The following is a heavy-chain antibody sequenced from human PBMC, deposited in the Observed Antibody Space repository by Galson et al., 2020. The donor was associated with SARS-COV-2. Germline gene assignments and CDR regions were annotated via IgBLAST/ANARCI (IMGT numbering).Heavy chain of an antibody. D-gene: IGHD1-26*01. J-gene: IGHJ6*03. V-gene: IGHV3-21*01. CDR2: ISSSSSYI. Sequence: GESLKISCAASGFTFSSYSMNWVRQAPGKGLEWVSSISSSSSYIYYADSVKGRFTISRDNAKNSLYLQMNSLRAEDTAVYYCARGDSGYEYYYMDVWGKGTTVTVSS. CDR3: ARGDSGYEYYYMDV. CDR1: GFTFSSYS.